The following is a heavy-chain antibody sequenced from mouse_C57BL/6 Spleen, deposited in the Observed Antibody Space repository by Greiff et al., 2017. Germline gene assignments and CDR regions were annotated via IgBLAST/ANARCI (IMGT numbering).Heavy chain of an antibody. V-gene: IGHV1-64*01. CDR2: IHPNSGST. J-gene: IGHJ3*01. D-gene: IGHD2-3*01. CDR3: ARTGDYYDGYYGEEWFAY. Sequence: QVHVKQPGAELVKPGASVKLSCKASGYTFTSYWMHWVKQRPGQGLEWIGMIHPNSGSTNYNEKFKSKATLTVDKSSSTAYMQLSSLTSEDSAVYYCARTGDYYDGYYGEEWFAYWGQGTLVTVSA. CDR1: GYTFTSYW.